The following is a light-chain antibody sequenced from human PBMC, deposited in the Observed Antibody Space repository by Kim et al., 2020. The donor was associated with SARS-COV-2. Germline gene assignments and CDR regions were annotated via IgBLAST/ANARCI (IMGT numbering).Light chain of an antibody. Sequence: DIQLTQFPSSLSASVGDRVSITCRASQNIKNYLNWYQQKAGKAPKLLISGTSSFHTGVPSRFSGSGSGTDFTLTIRSLQPEDVASYYCQESYSSSLTFGGGTKVDIK. J-gene: IGKJ4*01. CDR1: QNIKNY. CDR3: QESYSSSLT. CDR2: GTS. V-gene: IGKV1-39*01.